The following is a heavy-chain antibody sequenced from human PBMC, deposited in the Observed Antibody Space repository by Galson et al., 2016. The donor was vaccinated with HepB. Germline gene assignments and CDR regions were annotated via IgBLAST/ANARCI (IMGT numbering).Heavy chain of an antibody. V-gene: IGHV3-9*01. CDR2: VTWNSGNI. CDR3: ARDTKGRVELVVAAHYYYYYGMDV. D-gene: IGHD2-15*01. CDR1: GFTFDDYA. J-gene: IGHJ6*02. Sequence: SLRLSCAASGFTFDDYAMHWVRQVSGRGLEWVSCVTWNSGNIGYADSVKGRFTISRDNANNSLYLQMNSLRAEDTAVYYCARDTKGRVELVVAAHYYYYYGMDVWDQGTTVTVSS.